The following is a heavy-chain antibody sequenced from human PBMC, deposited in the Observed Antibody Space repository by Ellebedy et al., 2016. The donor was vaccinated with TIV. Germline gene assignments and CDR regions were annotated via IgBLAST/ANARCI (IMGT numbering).Heavy chain of an antibody. CDR1: GFTFSSYS. CDR2: LSASGGST. Sequence: GESLKISCADSGFTFSSYSMNWVRQAPGKGLEWVSSLSASGGSTYYADSVKGRFTTSRDNSKNTLYLQMNSLRAEDTDVYYCAKRITMVRGVITYYSYAMDVWGQGTTVAVSS. D-gene: IGHD3-10*01. V-gene: IGHV3-23*01. J-gene: IGHJ6*02. CDR3: AKRITMVRGVITYYSYAMDV.